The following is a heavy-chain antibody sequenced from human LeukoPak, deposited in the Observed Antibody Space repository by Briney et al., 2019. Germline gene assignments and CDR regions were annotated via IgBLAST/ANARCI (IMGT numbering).Heavy chain of an antibody. V-gene: IGHV1-69*05. D-gene: IGHD3-3*01. CDR1: GGTFSSYA. CDR3: ARRLGYDFWTDCYMDV. CDR2: IITIFGTA. J-gene: IGHJ6*03. Sequence: ASVKLSCKASGGTFSSYAITWVRQAPGQGLEWMGGIITIFGTANYAQNFQGRVTITTDESTSTAYMELSSLRSEDTAVYYCARRLGYDFWTDCYMDVWGKGTTVTVSS.